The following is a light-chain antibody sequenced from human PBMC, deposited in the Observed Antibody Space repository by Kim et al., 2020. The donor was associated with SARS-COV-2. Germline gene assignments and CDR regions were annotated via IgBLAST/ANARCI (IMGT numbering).Light chain of an antibody. CDR3: QQYNVWPWT. J-gene: IGKJ1*01. V-gene: IGKV3-15*01. CDR1: QSVGVN. CDR2: GVS. Sequence: EVMMAQSPDTLSVSPGERVILSCRASQSVGVNFAWYQQKPGQAPRLVIHGVSIRATNIPARFSGSGSGTEFTLTINTLQSEDFAVYYCQQYNVWPWTFGQGTKVDIK.